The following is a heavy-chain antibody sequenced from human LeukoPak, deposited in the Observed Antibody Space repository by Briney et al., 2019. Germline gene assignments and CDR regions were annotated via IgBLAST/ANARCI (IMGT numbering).Heavy chain of an antibody. CDR2: IDPSDSYT. CDR3: ARGGFPPYGMDV. J-gene: IGHJ6*02. D-gene: IGHD3-16*01. CDR1: GYSFTSYW. V-gene: IGHV5-10-1*01. Sequence: GGSLRLFCKGSGYSFTSYWISWVRQMPGKGLEWMGRIDPSDSYTNYSPSFQGHVTISADKSISTAYLQWSNLKASDTAMYYCARGGFPPYGMDVWGQGTTVTVSS.